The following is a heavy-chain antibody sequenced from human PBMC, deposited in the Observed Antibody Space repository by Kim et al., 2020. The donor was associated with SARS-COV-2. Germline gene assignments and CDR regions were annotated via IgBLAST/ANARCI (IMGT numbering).Heavy chain of an antibody. Sequence: SETLSLTCTVSGGSISSSSYYWGWIRQPPGKGLEWIGSIYYSGSTYYNPSLKSRVTISVDTSKNQFSLKLSSVTAADTAVYYCARHECGASWDAFDIWGQGTMVTVSS. V-gene: IGHV4-39*01. CDR1: GGSISSSSYY. CDR2: IYYSGST. D-gene: IGHD1-26*01. J-gene: IGHJ3*02. CDR3: ARHECGASWDAFDI.